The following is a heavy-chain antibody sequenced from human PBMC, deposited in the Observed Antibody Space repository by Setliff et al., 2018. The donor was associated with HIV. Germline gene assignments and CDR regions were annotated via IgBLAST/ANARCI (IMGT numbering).Heavy chain of an antibody. Sequence: ETLSLTCGISGGSFSGFYWAWIRQPPGKGLEGIGEINYSGKTNKNPSLKSRVTISADTSRTQFSLNLISVTAADTAVYYCARATYGSRAGTGLYFDSWGQGALVTVSS. D-gene: IGHD6-6*01. CDR2: INYSGKT. J-gene: IGHJ4*02. CDR3: ARATYGSRAGTGLYFDS. CDR1: GGSFSGFY. V-gene: IGHV4-34*01.